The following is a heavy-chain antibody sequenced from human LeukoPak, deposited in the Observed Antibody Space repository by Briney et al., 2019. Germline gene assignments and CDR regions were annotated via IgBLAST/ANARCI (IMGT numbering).Heavy chain of an antibody. CDR3: ARGSYAMDV. V-gene: IGHV3-33*01. CDR1: GFTFSSYG. Sequence: GRSLRLSCAASGFTFSSYGMHWVRQAPGKGLEWVAVIWYDGSNKYYADSVKGRFTISRDNSKNTLYLQMNSLRAEDTAVYYCARGSYAMDVWGQGTTVTVSS. CDR2: IWYDGSNK. J-gene: IGHJ6*02.